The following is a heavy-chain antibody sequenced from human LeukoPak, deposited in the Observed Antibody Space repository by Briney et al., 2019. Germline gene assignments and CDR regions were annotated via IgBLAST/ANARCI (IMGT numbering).Heavy chain of an antibody. CDR3: ARDPSPIVGASVNWFDP. V-gene: IGHV3-11*01. J-gene: IGHJ5*02. CDR1: GFNFRDYY. CDR2: ISNTGDAT. D-gene: IGHD1-26*01. Sequence: GGSLRLSCAASGFNFRDYYMTWIRQSPGKGLEWISYISNTGDATHYADSVKGWFTITRDNANNSVYLQMSFLRVEDTAVYYCARDPSPIVGASVNWFDPWGQGTLVTVSS.